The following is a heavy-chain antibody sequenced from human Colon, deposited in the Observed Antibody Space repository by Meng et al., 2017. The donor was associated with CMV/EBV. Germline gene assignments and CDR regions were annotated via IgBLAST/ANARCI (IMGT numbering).Heavy chain of an antibody. J-gene: IGHJ3*01. CDR2: ISGSGGTD. Sequence: GESLKISCEASGFTFSAYAMSWVRQAPGKGLEWVSVISGSGGTDRYADSVKGRFTISRDNSENTLFLQMSSLRAEDTAVYYCARHQIRELVPTSIILNLWGQGTMVIVSS. CDR1: GFTFSAYA. D-gene: IGHD5-24*01. V-gene: IGHV3-23*01. CDR3: ARHQIRELVPTSIILNL.